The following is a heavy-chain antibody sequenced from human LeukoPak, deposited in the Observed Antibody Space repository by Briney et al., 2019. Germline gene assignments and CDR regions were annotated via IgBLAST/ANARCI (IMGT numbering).Heavy chain of an antibody. CDR1: GFTFNDYT. Sequence: GGSLRLSCEASGFTFNDYTMHWVRHAPGKGLEWVSGISWNSGSIVYADSVKGRFTISRDNAKKSLNLQMDSLTAEDTALYYCATTENLRYQNYFDYWGQGTLVTVSS. D-gene: IGHD3-9*01. J-gene: IGHJ4*02. CDR2: ISWNSGSI. V-gene: IGHV3-9*01. CDR3: ATTENLRYQNYFDY.